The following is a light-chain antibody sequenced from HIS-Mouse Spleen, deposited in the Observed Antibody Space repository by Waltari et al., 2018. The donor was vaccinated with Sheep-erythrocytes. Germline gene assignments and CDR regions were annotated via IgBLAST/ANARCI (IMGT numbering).Light chain of an antibody. CDR1: QSLLHSNGYND. CDR2: LGS. CDR3: MQALQTPWT. J-gene: IGKJ1*01. V-gene: IGKV2-28*01. Sequence: DIVMTQSPLSLPVTPGEPASISCRSSQSLLHSNGYNDLDGYLQKPGQSPQLLIYLGSNRASGVPDRFSGSGSGTDFTLKISRVEAEDVGVYYCMQALQTPWTFGQGTKVEIK.